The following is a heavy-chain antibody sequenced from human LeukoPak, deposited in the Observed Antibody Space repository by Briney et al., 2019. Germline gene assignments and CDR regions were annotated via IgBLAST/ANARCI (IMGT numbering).Heavy chain of an antibody. V-gene: IGHV4-59*08. J-gene: IGHJ4*02. D-gene: IGHD3-22*01. Sequence: SETLSLTCTVSGGSISSYYWSWIRQPPGKGLEWIGYIYYSGSTNYNPSLKSRVTISVDTSKNQFSLKLSSVTAAETAVYYCAREGTGYYDSRGPFDYWGQGTLVTVSS. CDR3: AREGTGYYDSRGPFDY. CDR2: IYYSGST. CDR1: GGSISSYY.